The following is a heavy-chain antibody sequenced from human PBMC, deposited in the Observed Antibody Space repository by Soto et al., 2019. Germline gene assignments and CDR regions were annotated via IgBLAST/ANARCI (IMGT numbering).Heavy chain of an antibody. CDR3: ARCSGGSYNQYYYYYGMDV. Sequence: QVQLVQSGAEVKKPGASVKVSCKASGYTFTSYGISWVRQAPGQGLDWMGWISAYNGNTKYAQELQGRVTMTTDTSSSTGYMELRSLRSDDTAVYYCARCSGGSYNQYYYYYGMDVWGQGTTVTVSS. CDR1: GYTFTSYG. J-gene: IGHJ6*02. V-gene: IGHV1-18*04. CDR2: ISAYNGNT. D-gene: IGHD2-15*01.